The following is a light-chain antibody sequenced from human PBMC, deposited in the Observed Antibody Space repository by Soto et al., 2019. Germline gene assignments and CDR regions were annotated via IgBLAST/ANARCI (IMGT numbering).Light chain of an antibody. CDR1: QSVSSN. CDR3: QQYNDWPLT. CDR2: DIS. J-gene: IGKJ4*01. V-gene: IGKV3D-15*01. Sequence: EIVMTQSPATLSVALGERATLSCRASQSVSSNLAWYQQKPGQAPSLLIYDISARATGIPTRFSGSGSGTEFPLTISSLQSEDFAVYYCQQYNDWPLTFGGGTKVDIK.